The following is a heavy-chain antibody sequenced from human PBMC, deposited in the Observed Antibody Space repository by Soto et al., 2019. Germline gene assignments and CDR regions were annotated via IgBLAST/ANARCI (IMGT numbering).Heavy chain of an antibody. D-gene: IGHD3-22*01. CDR1: GFTFSGSA. CDR2: IVVDSGNT. Sequence: QMQLVQSGPEVKKPGTSVKVSCKASGFTFSGSAVRWVRQARGQRPEWIGWIVVDSGNTNYAQKFQERVTITRDMATGTTSTELRSLRSDDTAVYYCAASYYDTSAFDIWGQGTLITVSS. J-gene: IGHJ3*02. CDR3: AASYYDTSAFDI. V-gene: IGHV1-58*01.